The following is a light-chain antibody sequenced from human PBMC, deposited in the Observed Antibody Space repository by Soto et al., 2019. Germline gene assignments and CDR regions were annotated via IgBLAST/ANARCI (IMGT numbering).Light chain of an antibody. CDR3: SSYVGTNSYV. V-gene: IGLV2-8*01. Sequence: QSVLTQPPSASGSPGQSGTISCTGTSSDVGGYNYVSWYQQYPGKAPKLIIYEVYKRPSGVPDRFSGSTSGNTAALTVSGLQAEDEADYYCSSYVGTNSYVFGTGTKLTVL. CDR1: SSDVGGYNY. J-gene: IGLJ1*01. CDR2: EVY.